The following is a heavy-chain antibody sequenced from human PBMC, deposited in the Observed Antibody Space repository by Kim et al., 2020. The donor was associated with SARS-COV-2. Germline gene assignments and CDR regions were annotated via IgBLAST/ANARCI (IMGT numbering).Heavy chain of an antibody. CDR2: IWYDGSNK. J-gene: IGHJ5*01. V-gene: IGHV3-33*01. Sequence: GGSLRLSCAASGFTFSSYGMHWVRQAPGKGLEWVAVIWYDGSNKYYADSVKGRFTISRDNSKNTLYLQMNSLRADVTAVFYCDTVMVICSSTRCYTVDS. CDR3: DTVMVICSSTRCYTVDS. D-gene: IGHD2-2*02. CDR1: GFTFSSYG.